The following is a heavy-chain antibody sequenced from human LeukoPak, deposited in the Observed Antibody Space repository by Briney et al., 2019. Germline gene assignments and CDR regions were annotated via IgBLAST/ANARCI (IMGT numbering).Heavy chain of an antibody. CDR1: GFTFSTYS. J-gene: IGHJ4*02. D-gene: IGHD2-2*01. Sequence: GGSLRLSCAASGFTFSTYSMNWVRQAPGKGLESVSYISSSSNTIYYADSVKGRFTVSRDNAKNSLYLQMNSPRVEDTAVYYCAPGYCSSSSCTHYFDYWSQGTLVTVSS. CDR3: APGYCSSSSCTHYFDY. CDR2: ISSSSNTI. V-gene: IGHV3-48*01.